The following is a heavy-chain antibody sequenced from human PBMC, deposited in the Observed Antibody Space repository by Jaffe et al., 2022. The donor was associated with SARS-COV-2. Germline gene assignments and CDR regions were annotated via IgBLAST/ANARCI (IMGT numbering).Heavy chain of an antibody. CDR3: ARAYDSSGSSALGNWFDP. Sequence: QVQLQESGPGLVKPSQTLSLTCTVSGGSISSGSYYWSWIRQPAGKGLEWIGRIYTSGSTNYNPSLKSRVTISVDTSKNQFSLKLSSVTAADTAVYYCARAYDSSGSSALGNWFDPWGQGTLVTVSS. CDR1: GGSISSGSYY. V-gene: IGHV4-61*02. J-gene: IGHJ5*02. CDR2: IYTSGST. D-gene: IGHD1-26*01.